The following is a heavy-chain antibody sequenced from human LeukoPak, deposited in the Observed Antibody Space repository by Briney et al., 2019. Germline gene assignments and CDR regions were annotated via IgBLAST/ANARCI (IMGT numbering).Heavy chain of an antibody. D-gene: IGHD4-23*01. CDR1: GFTFDDYA. J-gene: IGHJ4*02. Sequence: SGGSLRLSCAASGFTFDDYAMHWVRQAPGKGLEWVSGISWNSGSIGYADSVKGRFTISRDNAKNSLYLQMNSLRAEDMALYYCAKAIGATVVTGYFDYWGQGTLVTVSS. CDR2: ISWNSGSI. V-gene: IGHV3-9*03. CDR3: AKAIGATVVTGYFDY.